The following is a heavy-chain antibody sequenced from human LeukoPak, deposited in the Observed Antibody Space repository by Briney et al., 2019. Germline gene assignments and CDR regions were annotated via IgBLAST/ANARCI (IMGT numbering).Heavy chain of an antibody. CDR3: ATERYCSGGSCYSANWFDP. V-gene: IGHV1-24*01. Sequence: ASVKVSCKVSGYTLTELSMHWVRQAPGKGLEWMGGFDPEDGETIYAQKFQGGVTMTEDTSTDTAYMELSSLRSEDTAVYYCATERYCSGGSCYSANWFDPWGQGTLVTVSS. CDR1: GYTLTELS. D-gene: IGHD2-15*01. CDR2: FDPEDGET. J-gene: IGHJ5*02.